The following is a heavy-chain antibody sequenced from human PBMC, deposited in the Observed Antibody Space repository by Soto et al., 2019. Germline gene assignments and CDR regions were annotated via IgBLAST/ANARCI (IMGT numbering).Heavy chain of an antibody. Sequence: SETLSLTCAVYGGSFSGYYWSWIRQPPGKGLEWIGEINHSGSTNYNPSLKSRVTISVDTSKNQFSLKLSSVTAADTAVYYCARVGSGYSIGWFDPWGQGTLVT. CDR3: ARVGSGYSIGWFDP. CDR2: INHSGST. V-gene: IGHV4-34*01. D-gene: IGHD5-12*01. CDR1: GGSFSGYY. J-gene: IGHJ5*02.